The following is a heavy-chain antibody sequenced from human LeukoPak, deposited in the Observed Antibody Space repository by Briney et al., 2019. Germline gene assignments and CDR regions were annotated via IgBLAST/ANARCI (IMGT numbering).Heavy chain of an antibody. CDR1: GFSLTTSGMG. CDR3: VHRGLYTSSWYGEDFDY. CDR2: IYWDDDK. D-gene: IGHD6-13*01. Sequence: KGSGPTLVNPTQTLTLTCTFSGFSLTTSGMGVGWIRQPPGKALEWLAMIYWDDDKRYSPSLKTRLTITKDTSKKQVVLTMTNMDPVDTATYYCVHRGLYTSSWYGEDFDYWGQGTLVTVSS. J-gene: IGHJ4*02. V-gene: IGHV2-5*02.